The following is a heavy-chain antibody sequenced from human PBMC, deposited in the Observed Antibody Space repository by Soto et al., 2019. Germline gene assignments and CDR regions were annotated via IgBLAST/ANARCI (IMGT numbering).Heavy chain of an antibody. CDR2: VSHRGTA. Sequence: PSETLSLTCSLSGGAIDSTDYSLSWVRQPPGKGLEWIGYVSHRGTAYSIPSLNGRLTLSMDSSQTQFSLKLRSVTAADSAVYFCARIDWSRSSFDHWGRGILVTVSS. V-gene: IGHV4-30-2*01. J-gene: IGHJ4*02. CDR1: GGAIDSTDYS. CDR3: ARIDWSRSSFDH. D-gene: IGHD2-21*01.